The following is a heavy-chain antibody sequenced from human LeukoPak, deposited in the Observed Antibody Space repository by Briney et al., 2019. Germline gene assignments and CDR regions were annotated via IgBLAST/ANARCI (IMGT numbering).Heavy chain of an antibody. CDR3: ARVPFYYDSSAYFFDY. CDR1: GFTFSDYY. D-gene: IGHD3-22*01. Sequence: GGSLRLSCAASGFTFSDYYINWIRQAPGKGPEWVSSISGSGSYIYYADSVRGRFTMSRDNAKNSLYLQMNSLRAEDTAVYYCARVPFYYDSSAYFFDYWGQGTLVTVSS. J-gene: IGHJ4*02. V-gene: IGHV3-21*01. CDR2: ISGSGSYI.